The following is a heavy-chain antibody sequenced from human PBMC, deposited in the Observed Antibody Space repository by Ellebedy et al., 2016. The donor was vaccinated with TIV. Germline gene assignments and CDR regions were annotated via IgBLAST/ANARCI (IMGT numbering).Heavy chain of an antibody. CDR3: AREPYDILTGRGSHFDS. Sequence: MPSETLSLTCTVSGGSVSPYYWNWIRQPPGQGLEWFGYIYYTGPTKSNPSLKSRVTISVDTSKNQFSLQLTSVTAADTAVYFCAREPYDILTGRGSHFDSWGQGTLVTVAS. CDR2: IYYTGPT. D-gene: IGHD3-9*01. V-gene: IGHV4-59*02. CDR1: GGSVSPYY. J-gene: IGHJ4*02.